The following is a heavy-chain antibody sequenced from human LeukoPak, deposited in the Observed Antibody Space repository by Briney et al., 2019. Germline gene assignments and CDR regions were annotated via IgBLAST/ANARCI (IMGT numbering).Heavy chain of an antibody. Sequence: GGSLRLSCAASRFTFSYYAMHWVRQAPGKGLEYVSAISSNGGSTYYANSVKGRFTISRDNSKNTLYLQMGSLRAEDMAVYYCARDREEATIDYWGQGTLVTVSS. J-gene: IGHJ4*02. D-gene: IGHD5-12*01. CDR3: ARDREEATIDY. CDR1: RFTFSYYA. CDR2: ISSNGGST. V-gene: IGHV3-64*01.